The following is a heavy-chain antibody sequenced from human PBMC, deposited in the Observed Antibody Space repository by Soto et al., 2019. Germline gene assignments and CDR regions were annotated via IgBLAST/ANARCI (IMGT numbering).Heavy chain of an antibody. CDR3: ARVDWG. D-gene: IGHD7-27*01. J-gene: IGHJ4*02. Sequence: QVQLVESGGGVVQPGRSLRLSCAASGFTFSSYAMHWVRQAPGKGLEWVAVISYDGSNKYYADSVKGRFTISRDNSKNTLYLQMNSLRAEDTAVYYCARVDWGGGQGTLVTVS. V-gene: IGHV3-30-3*01. CDR1: GFTFSSYA. CDR2: ISYDGSNK.